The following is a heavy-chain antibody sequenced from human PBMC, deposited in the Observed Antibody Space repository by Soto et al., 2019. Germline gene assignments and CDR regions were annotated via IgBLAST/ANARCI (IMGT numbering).Heavy chain of an antibody. CDR1: GYTFTSYA. V-gene: IGHV1-3*01. J-gene: IGHJ4*02. D-gene: IGHD3-3*01. Sequence: GASVKVSCKASGYTFTSYAMHWVRQAPGQRLEWIGWINAGNGNTKYSQKFQGRVTITRDTSASTAYMELSSLRSEDTAVYYCARGISSYYDFWSGSQPLDYWGQGTLVTVSS. CDR3: ARGISSYYDFWSGSQPLDY. CDR2: INAGNGNT.